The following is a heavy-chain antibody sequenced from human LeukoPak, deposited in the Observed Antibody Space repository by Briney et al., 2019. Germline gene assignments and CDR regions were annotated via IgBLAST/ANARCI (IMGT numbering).Heavy chain of an antibody. V-gene: IGHV3-23*01. D-gene: IGHD3-10*01. CDR2: ISGSGGST. CDR3: AKDPGSGSYYNGDFDY. CDR1: GFTFSSYG. J-gene: IGHJ4*02. Sequence: GSLRLSCAASGFTFSSYGMSWVRQAPGKGLEWVSAISGSGGSTYYADSVKGRFTISRDNSKNTLYLQMNSLRAEDAAVYYCAKDPGSGSYYNGDFDYWGQGTLVTVSS.